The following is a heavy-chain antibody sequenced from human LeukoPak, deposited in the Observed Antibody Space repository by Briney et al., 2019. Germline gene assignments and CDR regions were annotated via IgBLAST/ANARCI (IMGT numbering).Heavy chain of an antibody. V-gene: IGHV3-20*01. J-gene: IGHJ4*02. Sequence: GGSLRLSCAASGFTFDDYGMSWVRQAPGKGLEWVSGINWNGGNTGYADSVKGRFTISRDNAKNSLYLQMNSLRAEDTALYHCARGGISSSSIPYFDYWGQGTLVTVSS. CDR1: GFTFDDYG. D-gene: IGHD6-6*01. CDR2: INWNGGNT. CDR3: ARGGISSSSIPYFDY.